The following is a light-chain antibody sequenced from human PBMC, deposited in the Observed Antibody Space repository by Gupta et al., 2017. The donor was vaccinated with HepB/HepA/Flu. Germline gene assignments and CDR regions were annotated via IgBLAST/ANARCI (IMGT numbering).Light chain of an antibody. CDR1: SSDVGGYNS. CDR2: DVS. Sequence: QSALTQPASVSASPGQSITISCTGTSSDVGGYNSVSWYQQHPGKAPKLMIYDVSNRPPGVSNRFSGSKSGNTASLTISGLQAEDEADYYCSSYTSSSTPWVFGGGTKLTVL. CDR3: SSYTSSSTPWV. V-gene: IGLV2-14*01. J-gene: IGLJ3*02.